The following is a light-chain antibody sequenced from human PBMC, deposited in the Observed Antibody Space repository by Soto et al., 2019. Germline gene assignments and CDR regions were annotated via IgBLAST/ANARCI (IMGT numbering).Light chain of an antibody. CDR2: RNN. CDR3: ATWDDSLNGVYV. CDR1: SSNIGAGYD. J-gene: IGLJ1*01. Sequence: QSVLTQPPSVSGAPGQRVTISCTGSSSNIGAGYDVHWYQQLPGTAPKLLIYRNNQRPSGVPDRFSGSKSGTSASLAISGLRSDDEADYFCATWDDSLNGVYVFGTGTKLTVL. V-gene: IGLV1-47*01.